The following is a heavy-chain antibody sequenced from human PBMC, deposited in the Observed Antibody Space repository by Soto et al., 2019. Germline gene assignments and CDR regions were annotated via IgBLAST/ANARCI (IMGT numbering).Heavy chain of an antibody. D-gene: IGHD3-10*01. CDR1: GFTFSSYA. V-gene: IGHV3-23*01. Sequence: GGSLRLSCAASGFTFSSYAMSWVRQAPGKGLEWVSAISGSGGSTYYADSVKGRFTISRDNSKNTLYLQMNSLRAEDTAVYYCAKDGGLFSQWFGELNYWGQGTLVTVSS. CDR3: AKDGGLFSQWFGELNY. J-gene: IGHJ4*02. CDR2: ISGSGGST.